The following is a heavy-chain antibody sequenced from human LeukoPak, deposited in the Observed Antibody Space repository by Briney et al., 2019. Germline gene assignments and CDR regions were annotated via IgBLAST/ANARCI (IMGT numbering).Heavy chain of an antibody. CDR2: TYYRSKWYN. Sequence: SQTLSLTCAISGDSVSSNSAAWNWIRQSPSRGLEWLGRTYYRSKWYNDYAVSVKSRITINPGTSKNQFSLQLNSVTPEDTAVYYCARGGNSSGWYFDWFDPWGQGTLVTVSS. V-gene: IGHV6-1*01. CDR3: ARGGNSSGWYFDWFDP. J-gene: IGHJ5*02. CDR1: GDSVSSNSAA. D-gene: IGHD6-19*01.